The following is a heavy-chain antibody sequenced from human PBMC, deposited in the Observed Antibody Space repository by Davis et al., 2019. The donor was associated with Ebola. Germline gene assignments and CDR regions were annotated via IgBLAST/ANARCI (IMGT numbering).Heavy chain of an antibody. CDR2: VIPVFGTT. D-gene: IGHD1-26*01. V-gene: IGHV1-69*13. CDR1: GCTFSSYT. CDR3: AREVGETKLDQ. J-gene: IGHJ4*02. Sequence: SVPVPRKASGCTFSSYTISWVRQAPGQGLEWMGWVIPVFGTTNYAQKFQGRVTLTADESTSTAYMDLTNLRSDDTAVYYCAREVGETKLDQWGQGTLVTVSS.